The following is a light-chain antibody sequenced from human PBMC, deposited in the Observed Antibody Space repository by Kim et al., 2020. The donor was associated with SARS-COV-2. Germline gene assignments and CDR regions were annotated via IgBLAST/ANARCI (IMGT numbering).Light chain of an antibody. J-gene: IGLJ3*02. CDR1: NIGSKS. CDR3: QVWDSISDHRV. V-gene: IGLV3-21*04. Sequence: APGKTARSTCGGNNIGSKSVHWYQQKPGQAPVLVIYYDSDRPSGIPERFSGSNSGNTATLTISRVEAGDEADYYCQVWDSISDHRVFGGGTKLTVL. CDR2: YDS.